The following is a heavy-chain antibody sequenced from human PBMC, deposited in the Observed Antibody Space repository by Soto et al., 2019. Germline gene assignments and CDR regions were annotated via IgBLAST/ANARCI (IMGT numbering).Heavy chain of an antibody. J-gene: IGHJ5*02. CDR1: GFTFSSYS. V-gene: IGHV3-21*01. CDR3: ARVGIPAAIYWFDP. D-gene: IGHD2-2*01. Sequence: GGSLRLSCAASGFTFSSYSMNWVRQAPGKGLEWVSSISSSSSYIYYADSVKGRFTISRDNAKNSLYLQMNSLRAEDTAVYYCARVGIPAAIYWFDPWGQGTLVTVSS. CDR2: ISSSSSYI.